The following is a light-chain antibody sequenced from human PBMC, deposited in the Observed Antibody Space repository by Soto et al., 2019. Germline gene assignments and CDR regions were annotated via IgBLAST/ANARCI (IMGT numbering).Light chain of an antibody. CDR3: QQYGSSRWT. CDR2: GSS. Sequence: EIVLTQSLGTLSLSPGERATLSCRASQSVSSAYLAWYQQKLGQAPRLLIYGSSNRATGIPDRFSGSGSRTDFTLTISRLEPEDFAVYYCQQYGSSRWTFGQGTKVEIK. J-gene: IGKJ1*01. V-gene: IGKV3-20*01. CDR1: QSVSSAY.